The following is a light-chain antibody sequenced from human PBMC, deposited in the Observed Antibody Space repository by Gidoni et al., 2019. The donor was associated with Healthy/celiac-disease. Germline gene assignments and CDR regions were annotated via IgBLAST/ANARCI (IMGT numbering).Light chain of an antibody. J-gene: IGLJ3*02. Sequence: SYELTQPPSVSVSPGQTARITCSGDALPKQYAYWYQQKPGQAPVLVIYKDSERPSGIPERFSGSSSGTTVTLTISGVQAEDEADYYCQSADSSGTYFWVFGGGTKLTV. CDR1: ALPKQY. V-gene: IGLV3-25*02. CDR3: QSADSSGTYFWV. CDR2: KDS.